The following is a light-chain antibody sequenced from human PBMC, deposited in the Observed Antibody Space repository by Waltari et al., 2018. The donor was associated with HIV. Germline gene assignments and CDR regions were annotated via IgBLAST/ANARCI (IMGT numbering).Light chain of an antibody. CDR3: SSFAGTNSHVV. J-gene: IGLJ2*01. CDR2: EVN. Sequence: QSALTQPPSASGSPEPSVTISCTGTSSDVGAYNLVSWYQQRPGQAPKLIIFEVNKRPSGVPDRFSGSKSVNTASLTVSGLQAEDEADYYCSSFAGTNSHVVFGGGTKLTVL. CDR1: SSDVGAYNL. V-gene: IGLV2-8*01.